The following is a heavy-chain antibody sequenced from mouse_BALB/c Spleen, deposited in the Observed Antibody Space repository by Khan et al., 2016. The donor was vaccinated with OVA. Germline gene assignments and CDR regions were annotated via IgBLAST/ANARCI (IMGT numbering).Heavy chain of an antibody. Sequence: EVKLEVSGPELVKPGASVKISCKASGYSFTGYFMNWVMQSHGKSLEWIGRINPHIGETFYNQKFKGKATLTVDESSSTAHMELRILASEDSAVYYYERIYRSDFDYWGQGTTLTVSS. V-gene: IGHV1-20*02. CDR3: ERIYRSDFDY. J-gene: IGHJ2*01. D-gene: IGHD1-1*01. CDR1: GYSFTGYF. CDR2: INPHIGET.